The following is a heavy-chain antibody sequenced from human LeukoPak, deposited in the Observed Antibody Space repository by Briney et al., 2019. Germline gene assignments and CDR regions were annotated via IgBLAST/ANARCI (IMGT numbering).Heavy chain of an antibody. CDR2: IYYSGST. CDR1: GGSISSGDYY. Sequence: SQTLSLTCTVSGGSISSGDYYWSWIRQPPGKGLEWIGYIYYSGSTYYNPSLKSRVTISVDTSKNQFSLKLSSVTAADTAVYYCARSRDPPGLDYYFDYWGQGTPVTVSS. CDR3: ARSRDPPGLDYYFDY. J-gene: IGHJ4*02. D-gene: IGHD3/OR15-3a*01. V-gene: IGHV4-30-4*01.